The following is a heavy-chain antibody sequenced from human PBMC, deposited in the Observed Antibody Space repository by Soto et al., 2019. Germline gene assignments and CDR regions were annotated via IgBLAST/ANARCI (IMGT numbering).Heavy chain of an antibody. CDR1: GGSISSGGYY. J-gene: IGHJ6*04. CDR2: IYYSGGT. V-gene: IGHV4-31*03. CDR3: ARISTAIVVVPAAKMDV. D-gene: IGHD2-2*01. Sequence: PSETLSLTCTVSGGSISSGGYYWSWIRQHPGKGLEWIGYIYYSGGTCYNPSLKSRVTISVDTSKNQFSLKLSSVTAADTAVYYCARISTAIVVVPAAKMDVWGKGTTVTVSS.